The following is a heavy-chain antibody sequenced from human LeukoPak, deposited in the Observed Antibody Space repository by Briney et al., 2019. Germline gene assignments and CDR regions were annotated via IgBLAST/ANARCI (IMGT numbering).Heavy chain of an antibody. V-gene: IGHV3-9*03. D-gene: IGHD4-17*01. CDR3: AKDSSPTDFTAFDI. Sequence: PGGSLRLSCAASGFTFDDYAMRWVRQAPGKGLEWVSGISWNSGSIGYADSVKGRFTISRDNAKNSLYLQMNSLRAEDMALYYCAKDSSPTDFTAFDIWGQGTMVTVSS. CDR1: GFTFDDYA. CDR2: ISWNSGSI. J-gene: IGHJ3*02.